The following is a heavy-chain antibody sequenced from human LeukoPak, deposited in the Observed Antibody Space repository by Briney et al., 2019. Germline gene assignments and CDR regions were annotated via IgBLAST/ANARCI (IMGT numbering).Heavy chain of an antibody. CDR2: INHSGST. CDR1: GGSFSGYY. CDR3: ARPYYYGSGSYYAFFNY. V-gene: IGHV4-34*01. Sequence: SETLSLTCAVYGGSFSGYYWSWIRQPPGKGLEWIGEINHSGSTNYNPSLKSRVTISVDTSKNQFSLKLSSVTAADTAVYYCARPYYYGSGSYYAFFNYRGQGTLVTVSS. D-gene: IGHD3-10*01. J-gene: IGHJ4*02.